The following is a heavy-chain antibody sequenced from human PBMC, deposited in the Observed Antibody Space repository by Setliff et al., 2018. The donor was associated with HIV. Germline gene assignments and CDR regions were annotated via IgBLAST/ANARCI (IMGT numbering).Heavy chain of an antibody. D-gene: IGHD6-19*01. J-gene: IGHJ4*02. CDR1: GYTFSSYW. Sequence: PGGSLRLSCAASGYTFSSYWMAWVRQCPGKGLEWVANMQQHGSEIHYVASVEGRFTISRDNAKNSLYLQMNSLRAEDTAVYYCANMQWASNAWYSFDYWGQGALVTVS. CDR3: ANMQWASNAWYSFDY. CDR2: MQQHGSEI. V-gene: IGHV3-7*05.